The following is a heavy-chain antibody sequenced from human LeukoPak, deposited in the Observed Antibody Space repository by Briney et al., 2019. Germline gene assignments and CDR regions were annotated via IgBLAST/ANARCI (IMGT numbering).Heavy chain of an antibody. CDR3: ARCPVGATLYYFDY. Sequence: KPSETLSLTCTVSGGSISSYYWSWIRQPPGKGLEWIGYIYYSGSTNYNPSLKSRVTISVDTSKNQFSLKLSSVTAADTAVYYCARCPVGATLYYFDYWGQGTLVTVSS. J-gene: IGHJ4*02. CDR1: GGSISSYY. CDR2: IYYSGST. D-gene: IGHD1-26*01. V-gene: IGHV4-59*08.